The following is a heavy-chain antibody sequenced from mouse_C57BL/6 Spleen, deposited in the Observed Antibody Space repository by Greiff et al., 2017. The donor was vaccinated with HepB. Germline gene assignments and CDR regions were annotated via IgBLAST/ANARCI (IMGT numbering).Heavy chain of an antibody. CDR2: IWSDGST. CDR3: ARQYDYDEGRYYYAMDY. J-gene: IGHJ4*01. Sequence: QVQLKESGPGLVAPSQSLSITCTVSGFSLTSYGVHWVRQPPGKGLEWLVVIWSDGSTTYNSALKSRLSISKDNSKSQVFLKMNSHQTDDTAMYYCARQYDYDEGRYYYAMDYWGQGTSVTVSS. CDR1: GFSLTSYG. V-gene: IGHV2-6-1*01. D-gene: IGHD2-4*01.